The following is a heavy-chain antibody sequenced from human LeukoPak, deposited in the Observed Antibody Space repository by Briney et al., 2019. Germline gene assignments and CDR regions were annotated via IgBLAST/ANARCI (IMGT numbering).Heavy chain of an antibody. CDR2: ISSSGSTI. J-gene: IGHJ5*02. CDR1: GFTFSDYY. CDR3: ARDQGIAAAGTNWFDP. D-gene: IGHD6-13*01. V-gene: IGHV3-11*01. Sequence: GGSLRLSCAASGFTFSDYYMSWIRQAPGKGLERVSYISSSGSTIYYADSVKGRFTISRDNAKNSLYLQMNSLRAEDTAVYYCARDQGIAAAGTNWFDPWGQGTLVTVSS.